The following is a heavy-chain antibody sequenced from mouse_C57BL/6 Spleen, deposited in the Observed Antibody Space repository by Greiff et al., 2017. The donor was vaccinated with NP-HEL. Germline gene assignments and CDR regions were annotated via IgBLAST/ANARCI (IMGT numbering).Heavy chain of an antibody. CDR3: AKNGGNYPYYFDD. J-gene: IGHJ2*01. V-gene: IGHV2-5*01. Sequence: QVQLQQSGPGLVQPSQSLSITCTVSGFSLTSYGVHWVRQSPGKGLEWLGAIWRGGSTDYNAAFMSRLSITKDNSKSQVFFKMNSLQADDTAIYYCAKNGGNYPYYFDDWGQGTTLTVSS. CDR2: IWRGGST. CDR1: GFSLTSYG. D-gene: IGHD2-1*01.